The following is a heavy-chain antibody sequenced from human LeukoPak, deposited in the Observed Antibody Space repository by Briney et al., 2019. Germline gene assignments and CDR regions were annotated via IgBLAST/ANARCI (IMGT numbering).Heavy chain of an antibody. J-gene: IGHJ5*02. CDR1: GYTFTGYY. V-gene: IGHV1-2*02. Sequence: ASVKVSCKASGYTFTGYYMHRVRQAPGQGLEWMGWINPNSGGTNYAQKFQGRVTMTRDTSISTAYMELSRLRSDDTAVYYCARGVGGSYDWFDPWGQGTLVTVSS. CDR3: ARGVGGSYDWFDP. D-gene: IGHD1-26*01. CDR2: INPNSGGT.